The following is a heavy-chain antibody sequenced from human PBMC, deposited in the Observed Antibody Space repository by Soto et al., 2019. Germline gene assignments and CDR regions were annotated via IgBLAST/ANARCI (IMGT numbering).Heavy chain of an antibody. D-gene: IGHD3-10*01. V-gene: IGHV1-18*01. CDR1: GYTFTSYG. J-gene: IGHJ4*02. Sequence: QVQLVHSGAEVKKPGASVKVSCKASGYTFTSYGISWVRQAPGQGLEWMGWISAYNGNTNYAQKLQGRVTIATATSSRTAYMELRSMRSDDTAVYYCARETILWFGELLSLDYWGQGTLVTVSS. CDR2: ISAYNGNT. CDR3: ARETILWFGELLSLDY.